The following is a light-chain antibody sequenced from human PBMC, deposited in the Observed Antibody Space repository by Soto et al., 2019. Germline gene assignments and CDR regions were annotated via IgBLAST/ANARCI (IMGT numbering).Light chain of an antibody. J-gene: IGLJ1*01. CDR3: CSFAGRSPPTSV. V-gene: IGLV2-23*02. CDR2: EVT. Sequence: QSALTQPASVSGSPGQSITISCTGTTNDVGTYNLVSWYQHHPGKAPQLIIFEVTKRPSGVSDRFSGSKSGNTASLTISGLLGEDEADYYCCSFAGRSPPTSVFGTGTKLTVL. CDR1: TNDVGTYNL.